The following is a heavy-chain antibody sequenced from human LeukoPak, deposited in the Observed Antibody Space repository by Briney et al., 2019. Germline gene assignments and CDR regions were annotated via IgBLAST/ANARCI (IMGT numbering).Heavy chain of an antibody. CDR1: GVSFSGYY. Sequence: PSETLSLTCAVYGVSFSGYYWSWIRQPPGKGLEWIGEINHSGSTNYNPSLKSRVTISVDTSKDQFSLKLSSVTAADTAVYYCARDSLRLVRWRGDFDYWGQGTLVTVSS. CDR2: INHSGST. J-gene: IGHJ4*02. CDR3: ARDSLRLVRWRGDFDY. V-gene: IGHV4-34*01. D-gene: IGHD6-19*01.